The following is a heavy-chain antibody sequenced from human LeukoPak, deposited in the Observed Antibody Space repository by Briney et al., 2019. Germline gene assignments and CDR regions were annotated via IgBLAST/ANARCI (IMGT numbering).Heavy chain of an antibody. D-gene: IGHD5-12*01. J-gene: IGHJ4*02. CDR3: AKGRYSGTTYYFDY. Sequence: GGSLRLSCAASGFTLSTYWMSWVRQVPGKGLEWVANIKKDGSETYYVDSVKGRFTISRDNAKNSLYLQMNSLRAEDTAMYYCAKGRYSGTTYYFDYWGQGTLVTVSS. V-gene: IGHV3-7*03. CDR1: GFTLSTYW. CDR2: IKKDGSET.